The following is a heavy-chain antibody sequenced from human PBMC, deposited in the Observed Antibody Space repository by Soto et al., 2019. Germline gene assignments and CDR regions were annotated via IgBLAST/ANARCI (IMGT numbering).Heavy chain of an antibody. Sequence: QVQLQQWGAGLLKPSETLSLTCAVYGGAFSGYYWSWIRQPPGKGLAWIGESNHRGSTNYNPSLKRRVTISVDTSKNQFSLQLNSVTAADTAVYYCARALGYTYGHLPIDFWGQGTLLTVSS. CDR1: GGAFSGYY. J-gene: IGHJ4*02. CDR3: ARALGYTYGHLPIDF. CDR2: SNHRGST. D-gene: IGHD5-18*01. V-gene: IGHV4-34*01.